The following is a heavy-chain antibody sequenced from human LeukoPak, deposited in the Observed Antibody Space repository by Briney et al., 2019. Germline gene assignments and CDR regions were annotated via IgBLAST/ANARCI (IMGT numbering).Heavy chain of an antibody. Sequence: SETLSLTCTVSGGSISSYYWSWIRQPAGKGLEWIGRIYTSGSTNYNPSLKSRVTMSVDTSKNQFSLKLSSVTAADTAVYYCARTTEGYCRGTTCYYYYYYMNVWGKGTTVTVSS. V-gene: IGHV4-4*07. D-gene: IGHD2-2*01. CDR3: ARTTEGYCRGTTCYYYYYYMNV. CDR2: IYTSGST. CDR1: GGSISSYY. J-gene: IGHJ6*03.